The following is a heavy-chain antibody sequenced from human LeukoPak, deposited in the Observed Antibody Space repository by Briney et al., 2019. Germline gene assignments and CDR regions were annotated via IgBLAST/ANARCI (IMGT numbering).Heavy chain of an antibody. CDR3: ARYPDYDGYNPFDY. D-gene: IGHD5-24*01. J-gene: IGHJ4*02. V-gene: IGHV3-23*01. CDR1: GFTFSSYA. CDR2: ISGSGGST. Sequence: GGSLRLSCAASGFTFSSYAMSWVRQAPGKGLEWVSAISGSGGSTYYADSVKGRFTISRDNAKNSLYLQMNSLRVEDTAIYYCARYPDYDGYNPFDYWGQGTLVTVSS.